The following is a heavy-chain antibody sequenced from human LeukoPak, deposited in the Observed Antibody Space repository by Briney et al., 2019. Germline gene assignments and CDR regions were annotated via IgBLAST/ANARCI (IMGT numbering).Heavy chain of an antibody. Sequence: PSETLSLTCAVYGGSFSGYYWNWIRQPPGKGLEWIGENNHSGSTNYNPSLKSRVTISVDTSKNQFSLNLGSVTAADTAVYYCAGGGYCSSTSCYDYYYYMDVWGKGTTVTVSS. CDR1: GGSFSGYY. D-gene: IGHD2-2*01. CDR3: AGGGYCSSTSCYDYYYYMDV. CDR2: NNHSGST. V-gene: IGHV4-34*01. J-gene: IGHJ6*03.